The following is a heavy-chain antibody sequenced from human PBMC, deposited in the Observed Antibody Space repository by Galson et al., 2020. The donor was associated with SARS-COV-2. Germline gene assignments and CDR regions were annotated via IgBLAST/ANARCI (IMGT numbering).Heavy chain of an antibody. V-gene: IGHV3-7*01. CDR1: GFTFSSYW. CDR3: ASCGSSSWCFDY. J-gene: IGHJ4*02. CDR2: IKQDGSEK. D-gene: IGHD6-13*01. Sequence: QLGESLKISCAASGFTFSSYWMSWFRQAPWKGLEWVANIKQDGSEKYYVDSVKCRFTISRDNAKNSLYLQMNSLRDEDTAVYYCASCGSSSWCFDYWGQGTLVTVS.